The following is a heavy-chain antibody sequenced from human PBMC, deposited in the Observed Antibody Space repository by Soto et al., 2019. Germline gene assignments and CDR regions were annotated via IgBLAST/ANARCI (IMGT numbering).Heavy chain of an antibody. D-gene: IGHD3-22*01. Sequence: ASVKVSCKVSGYTLTELSMHWVRQAPGKGLEWMGGFDPEDGETIYAQKFQGRVTMTEDTSTDTAYMELSSLRSEDTAVYYCATSPSKGLLGVNWFDPWGQGTLVTVSS. CDR2: FDPEDGET. CDR1: GYTLTELS. CDR3: ATSPSKGLLGVNWFDP. V-gene: IGHV1-24*01. J-gene: IGHJ5*02.